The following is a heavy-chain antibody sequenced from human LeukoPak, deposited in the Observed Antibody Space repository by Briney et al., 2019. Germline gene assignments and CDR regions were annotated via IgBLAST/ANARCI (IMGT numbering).Heavy chain of an antibody. CDR2: IYHSGST. J-gene: IGHJ3*02. CDR1: GYSISSGYY. Sequence: SETLSLTCAVSGYSISSGYYWGWIRQPPGKGLEWIGSIYHSGSTYYNPSLKSRVTVSLDTSKNQFSLRLTSVTAADTAVYYCATYVEAPMVNAFDIWGQGTVVTVS. D-gene: IGHD5-18*01. CDR3: ATYVEAPMVNAFDI. V-gene: IGHV4-38-2*01.